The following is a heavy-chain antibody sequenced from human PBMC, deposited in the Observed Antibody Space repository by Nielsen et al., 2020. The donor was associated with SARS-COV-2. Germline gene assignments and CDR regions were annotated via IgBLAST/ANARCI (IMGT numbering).Heavy chain of an antibody. CDR1: GFTFNTYA. J-gene: IGHJ4*02. Sequence: GGSLRLSCAASGFTFNTYAMNWVRQAPGKGLEWVAYISASSANIHYAASVNGQFTVSRDNAKNSLYLQMNNLRDEDTAVYYCASDPSYASSWLHYFDFWGQGTLVTVSS. CDR3: ASDPSYASSWLHYFDF. CDR2: ISASSANI. D-gene: IGHD5-12*01. V-gene: IGHV3-48*02.